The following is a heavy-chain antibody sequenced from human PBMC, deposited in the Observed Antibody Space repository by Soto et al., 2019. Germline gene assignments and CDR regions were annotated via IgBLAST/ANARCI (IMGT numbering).Heavy chain of an antibody. CDR1: GFIFSQYV. J-gene: IGHJ4*02. CDR3: AREGVGPYYFWSGYYVH. Sequence: QVQLVESGGGVVQPGRSLRLSCTASGFIFSQYVMHWVRQAPGKGLEWVAIISYDATNQYYADSVRGRFTISRDNSNNTVYLQMNRLSAEDTAVYYCAREGVGPYYFWSGYYVHWGQGTLVTVSS. CDR2: ISYDATNQ. D-gene: IGHD3-3*01. V-gene: IGHV3-30-3*01.